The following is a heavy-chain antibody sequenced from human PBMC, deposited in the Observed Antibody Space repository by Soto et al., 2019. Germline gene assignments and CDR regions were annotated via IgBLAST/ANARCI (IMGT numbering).Heavy chain of an antibody. CDR3: AKEIGSGSYYTGSFYAFDI. CDR2: ISYDGSNK. J-gene: IGHJ3*02. D-gene: IGHD3-10*01. CDR1: GFTFSSYG. Sequence: GGSLRLSCAASGFTFSSYGMHWVRQAPGKGLEWVAVISYDGSNKYYADSVKGRFTISRDNSKNTLYLQMNSLRAEDTAVYYCAKEIGSGSYYTGSFYAFDIWGQGTMVTVSS. V-gene: IGHV3-30*18.